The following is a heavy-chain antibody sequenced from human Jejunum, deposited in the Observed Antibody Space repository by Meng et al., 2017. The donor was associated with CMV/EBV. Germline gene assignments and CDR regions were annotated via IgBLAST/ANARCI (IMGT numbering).Heavy chain of an antibody. CDR3: ATGVADFEY. J-gene: IGHJ4*02. Sequence: QVRLVQSGAEWKKPGASVNVSCKASGYTFTSYDINWVRQGTGQGLEWMGWMNPNRGTTGYVQKFQGRVTMTRNISKSTAYMDLSSLRSEDTAVYYCATGVADFEYWGQGTLVTVSS. CDR2: MNPNRGTT. V-gene: IGHV1-8*01. CDR1: GYTFTSYD. D-gene: IGHD6-19*01.